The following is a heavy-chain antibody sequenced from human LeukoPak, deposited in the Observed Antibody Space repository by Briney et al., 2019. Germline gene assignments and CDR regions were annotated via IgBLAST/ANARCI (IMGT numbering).Heavy chain of an antibody. CDR3: ARDPLIDRGHEEGED. V-gene: IGHV3-7*01. CDR2: LKQDGSEK. CDR1: GFTLSDYW. D-gene: IGHD3-10*01. Sequence: PGGSLRLSCAASGFTLSDYWMTWVRQAPGKGLEWVATLKQDGSEKFYVDSVKGRFTISRDSAENSLYLQMNSLRVEDTAVYYCARDPLIDRGHEEGEDWGQGTLVTVSS. J-gene: IGHJ4*02.